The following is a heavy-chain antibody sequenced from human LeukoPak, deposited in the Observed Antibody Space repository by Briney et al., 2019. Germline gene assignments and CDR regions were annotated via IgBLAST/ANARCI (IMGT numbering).Heavy chain of an antibody. CDR3: ARVNYYDSSGYPGGRAFDI. J-gene: IGHJ3*02. D-gene: IGHD3-22*01. CDR1: GFTFSDYN. Sequence: PGGSLRLSCAASGFTFSDYNMFWVRQAPGKGLEWVSYISTSSRTMYYADSVKGRFTVSRDNAKNSLYLQMNSLRAEDTAVYYCARVNYYDSSGYPGGRAFDIWGQGTMVTVSS. V-gene: IGHV3-48*01. CDR2: ISTSSRTM.